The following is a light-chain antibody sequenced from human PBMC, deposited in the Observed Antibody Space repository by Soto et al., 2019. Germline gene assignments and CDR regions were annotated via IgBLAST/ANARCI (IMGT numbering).Light chain of an antibody. V-gene: IGKV1-39*01. Sequence: DSQMTQSPSSLSASVGDRITITCRASQSISRYLNWYQQKPGKAPKLVSYAASSLQSGVPSRFSGSGSGTDFTLTISSLQPEDFETYYCQQSYSTLITFGQGTRLEIK. CDR1: QSISRY. J-gene: IGKJ5*01. CDR2: AAS. CDR3: QQSYSTLIT.